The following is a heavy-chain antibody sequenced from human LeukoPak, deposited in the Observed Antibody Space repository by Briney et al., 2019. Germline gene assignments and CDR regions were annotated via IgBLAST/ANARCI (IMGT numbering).Heavy chain of an antibody. CDR1: GFRFSDYT. V-gene: IGHV3-23*01. D-gene: IGHD3-16*01. CDR2: IGGRGGST. CDR3: GKEGGA. Sequence: GGSLRLSCAASGFRFSDYTMTWVRQAPGKGPEWVSAIGGRGGSTYYADFLGGRFTISRDNSKDMLYLQMNSLKVEDTATYYCGKEGGAWGQGTKVTVSS. J-gene: IGHJ5*02.